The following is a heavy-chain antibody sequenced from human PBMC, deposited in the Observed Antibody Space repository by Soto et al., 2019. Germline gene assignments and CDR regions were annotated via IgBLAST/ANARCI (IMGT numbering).Heavy chain of an antibody. D-gene: IGHD1-7*01. CDR1: GGTFSSYP. V-gene: IGHV1-69*02. CDR2: IIPILDIT. Sequence: QVQLVQSGAEVKKPGSSVKVSCKASGGTFSSYPISWVRQAPGQGLEWMGRIIPILDITDYAQRFQGRVTITADKSTSTAYMELSSLSSDDTAVSYCARPTSTGTTSGYYFDYWGQGTLVTVSS. CDR3: ARPTSTGTTSGYYFDY. J-gene: IGHJ4*02.